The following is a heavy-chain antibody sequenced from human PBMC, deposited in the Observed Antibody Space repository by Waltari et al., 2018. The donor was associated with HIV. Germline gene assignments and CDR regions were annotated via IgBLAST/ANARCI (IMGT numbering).Heavy chain of an antibody. D-gene: IGHD6-6*01. CDR1: GFTFSAYS. CDR2: ISSSSTI. CDR3: ARDPVYSGSSLVYYFDY. Sequence: EVQLVEAGGGLVQPGGSLRLSCAACGFTFSAYSRNWVRQAPGKGLEWVSYISSSSTIYYADSVKGRFTISRDNAKNSLYLQMNSLRAEDTAVYYCARDPVYSGSSLVYYFDYWGQGTLVTVSS. V-gene: IGHV3-48*01. J-gene: IGHJ4*02.